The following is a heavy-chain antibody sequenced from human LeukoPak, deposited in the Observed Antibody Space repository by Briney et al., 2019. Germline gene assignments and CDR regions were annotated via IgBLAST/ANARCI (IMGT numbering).Heavy chain of an antibody. CDR2: ISYDGSNK. Sequence: GGSLRLSCAASGFTFSSYGMHWVRQAPGKGLEWVAVISYDGSNKYYADSVKGRFTISRDNSKNTLYLQMNSLRAEDTAVYYCAKPGHTMVRGALDYWGQGTLVTVSS. D-gene: IGHD3-10*01. J-gene: IGHJ4*02. V-gene: IGHV3-30*18. CDR1: GFTFSSYG. CDR3: AKPGHTMVRGALDY.